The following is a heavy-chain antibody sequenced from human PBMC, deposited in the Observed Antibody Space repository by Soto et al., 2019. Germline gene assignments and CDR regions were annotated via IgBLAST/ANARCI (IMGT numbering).Heavy chain of an antibody. CDR3: ASPKRGYSYGYYYYYGMDV. D-gene: IGHD5-18*01. J-gene: IGHJ6*02. CDR2: IIPIFGTS. CDR1: GGTFSSYA. Sequence: SVKVSCKASGGTFSSYAISWVRQAPGQGLEWMGGIIPIFGTSNYAQKFQGRVTITADESTSTAYMELSSLRSKDTAVYYCASPKRGYSYGYYYYYGMDVWGQGTTVTVSS. V-gene: IGHV1-69*13.